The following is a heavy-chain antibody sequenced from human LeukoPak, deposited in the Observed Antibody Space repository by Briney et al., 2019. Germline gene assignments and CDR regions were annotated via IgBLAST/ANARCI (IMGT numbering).Heavy chain of an antibody. V-gene: IGHV3-53*01. Sequence: PGGSLRLSCAASGFTVSSNYMSWVRQAPGKGLEWVSVIYSGGSTYYADSVKGRFTISRDNSKNTLYLQMNSLRAEDTAVYYCARSIAAPNWFDPWGQGTLVTVSS. J-gene: IGHJ5*02. CDR3: ARSIAAPNWFDP. D-gene: IGHD6-6*01. CDR1: GFTVSSNY. CDR2: IYSGGST.